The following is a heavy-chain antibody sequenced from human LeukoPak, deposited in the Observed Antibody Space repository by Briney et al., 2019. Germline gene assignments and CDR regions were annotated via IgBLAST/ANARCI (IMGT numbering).Heavy chain of an antibody. CDR3: ARGGYYDSTGFYY. D-gene: IGHD3-22*01. CDR1: GGSIGSYY. V-gene: IGHV4-59*01. J-gene: IGHJ4*02. Sequence: SETLSLTCTVSGGSIGSYYCSWIRQPPGKGLEWIGYIYYSGSTNYNPSLKSRVTISVDTSKNQSSLRLSSVTAADTAVYYCARGGYYDSTGFYYWGQGTLVTVSS. CDR2: IYYSGST.